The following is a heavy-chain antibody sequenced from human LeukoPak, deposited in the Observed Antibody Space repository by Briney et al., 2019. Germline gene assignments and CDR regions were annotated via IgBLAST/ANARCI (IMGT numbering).Heavy chain of an antibody. Sequence: GGSLRLSCAASGFTFSSYWMSWVRQAPGKGLEWVANIKQDGSEKYYVDSVKGRFTISRDNAKNPLYLQMNSLRAEDTAVYYCASLRVYGSGSSPFDYWGQGTLVTVSS. CDR1: GFTFSSYW. D-gene: IGHD3-10*01. J-gene: IGHJ4*02. CDR2: IKQDGSEK. V-gene: IGHV3-7*01. CDR3: ASLRVYGSGSSPFDY.